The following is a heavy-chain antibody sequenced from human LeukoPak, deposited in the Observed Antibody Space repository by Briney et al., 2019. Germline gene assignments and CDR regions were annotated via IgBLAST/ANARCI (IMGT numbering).Heavy chain of an antibody. CDR1: GYTFTGCY. CDR3: ARDSGSYFGFMFDP. V-gene: IGHV1-2*02. CDR2: INPSSGGT. Sequence: ASVKVSCKASGYTFTGCYMHWVRQAPGQGLEWMGWINPSSGGTNYAQKFQGRVTMTSDTSISTAYMEVSRLRSDDTAVYYCARDSGSYFGFMFDPWGQGTLVTVSS. D-gene: IGHD1-26*01. J-gene: IGHJ5*02.